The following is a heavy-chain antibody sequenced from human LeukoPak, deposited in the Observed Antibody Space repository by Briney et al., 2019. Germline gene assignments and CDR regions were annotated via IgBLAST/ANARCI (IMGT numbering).Heavy chain of an antibody. D-gene: IGHD3-9*01. CDR3: AREGGLRYFAGHSSDY. CDR1: GYTFTSYG. V-gene: IGHV1-18*01. J-gene: IGHJ4*02. Sequence: ASVKVSCKASGYTFTSYGISWVRQAPGQGLEWMGWISAYNGNTNYAQKLQGRVTMTTDTSTSTAYMELRSLRSDDTAVYYCAREGGLRYFAGHSSDYWGQGTLVTVSS. CDR2: ISAYNGNT.